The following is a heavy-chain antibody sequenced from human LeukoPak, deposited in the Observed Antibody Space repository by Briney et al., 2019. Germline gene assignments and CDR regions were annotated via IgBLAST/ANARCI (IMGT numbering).Heavy chain of an antibody. CDR2: ISSSGSTI. V-gene: IGHV3-48*04. CDR1: GFTLSNAW. J-gene: IGHJ5*02. Sequence: GGSLRLSCSASGFTLSNAWMNWVRQAPGKGLEWVSYISSSGSTIYYADSLTGRFTISRDNAKNSLYLQMNSLRAEDTAMYYCAKVATAWFGEKGNWFDPWGQGTLVTVSS. CDR3: AKVATAWFGEKGNWFDP. D-gene: IGHD3-10*01.